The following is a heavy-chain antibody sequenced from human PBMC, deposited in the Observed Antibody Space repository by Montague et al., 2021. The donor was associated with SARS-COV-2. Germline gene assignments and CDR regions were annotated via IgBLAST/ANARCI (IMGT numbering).Heavy chain of an antibody. Sequence: SETLSLTCTVSGGSISSSSYYWGWIRQPPGKGLEWIGSIYYSGSTYYNPSLKSRVTISVDTSKNQFSLKLSSVTAADTAVYYCARVGRQQLVRLSGMDVRGQGTTATVSS. D-gene: IGHD6-13*01. CDR3: ARVGRQQLVRLSGMDV. CDR1: GGSISSSSYY. CDR2: IYYSGST. V-gene: IGHV4-39*07. J-gene: IGHJ6*02.